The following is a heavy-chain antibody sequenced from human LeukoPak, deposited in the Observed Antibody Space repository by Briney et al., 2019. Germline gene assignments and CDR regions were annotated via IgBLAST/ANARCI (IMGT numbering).Heavy chain of an antibody. V-gene: IGHV4-59*08. D-gene: IGHD2-15*01. CDR3: ARLGYCSGGRCLNDY. J-gene: IGHJ4*02. Sequence: SETLSLTCTVSGGAISGYYWNWIRQPPGKGLEWIGHIHYSGSTNYNPSLKSRVTISVDTSKNQFSLKLSSVPAADTAVYYCARLGYCSGGRCLNDYWGQGTLVTVSS. CDR1: GGAISGYY. CDR2: IHYSGST.